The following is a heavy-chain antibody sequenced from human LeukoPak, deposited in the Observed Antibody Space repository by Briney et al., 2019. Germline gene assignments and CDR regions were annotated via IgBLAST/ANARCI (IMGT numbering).Heavy chain of an antibody. J-gene: IGHJ6*03. Sequence: GGPLRLSCAASGFTVSSNYMSWVRQAPGKGLEWVSVIYSGGSTYYADSVKGRFTISRDNSKNTLYLQMNSLRAEDTAVYYCARSPYYYDSSGYYMDVWGKGTTVTISS. CDR3: ARSPYYYDSSGYYMDV. D-gene: IGHD3-22*01. V-gene: IGHV3-66*01. CDR1: GFTVSSNY. CDR2: IYSGGST.